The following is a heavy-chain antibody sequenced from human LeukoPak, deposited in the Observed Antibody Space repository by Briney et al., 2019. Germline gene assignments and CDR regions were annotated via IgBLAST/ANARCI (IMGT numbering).Heavy chain of an antibody. Sequence: GASVKVSCKASGYAFTSYAMHWVRQAPGQRLEWMGWINAGNGNTKYSQKFQGRVTITRDTSASTAYMELSSLRSEDTAVYYCARDRVSCSGGSCYEDNWFDPWGQGTLATVSS. V-gene: IGHV1-3*01. CDR1: GYAFTSYA. CDR3: ARDRVSCSGGSCYEDNWFDP. CDR2: INAGNGNT. D-gene: IGHD2-15*01. J-gene: IGHJ5*02.